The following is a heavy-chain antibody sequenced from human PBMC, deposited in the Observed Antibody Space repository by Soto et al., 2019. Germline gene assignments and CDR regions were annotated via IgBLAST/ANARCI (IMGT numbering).Heavy chain of an antibody. V-gene: IGHV3-53*04. D-gene: IGHD2-15*01. CDR1: GFTVSSNY. CDR2: IYSGGST. CDR3: AREDGGSFVDY. Sequence: EVQLVESGGGLVQPGGSLRLSCAASGFTVSSNYMSWVRQAPGKGLEWVSVIYSGGSTYYADSVKGRFTISRHNSKNTLYLQMNSLRAEDTAVYDCAREDGGSFVDYWGQGTLVTVSS. J-gene: IGHJ4*02.